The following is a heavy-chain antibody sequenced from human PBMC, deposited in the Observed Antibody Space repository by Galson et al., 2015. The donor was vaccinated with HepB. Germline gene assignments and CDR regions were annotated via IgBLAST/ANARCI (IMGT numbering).Heavy chain of an antibody. CDR3: ARDFGGNSGYFDD. CDR2: ITATGRST. D-gene: IGHD4-23*01. V-gene: IGHV3-23*01. J-gene: IGHJ4*02. Sequence: SLRLSCAASGFTFNTYAMSWVRQAPGKGLEWVSSITATGRSTYYADSVKGRFSISRDNSKNSLFLQMNSLRAEDTAFYYCARDFGGNSGYFDDWGQGTQVTVSS. CDR1: GFTFNTYA.